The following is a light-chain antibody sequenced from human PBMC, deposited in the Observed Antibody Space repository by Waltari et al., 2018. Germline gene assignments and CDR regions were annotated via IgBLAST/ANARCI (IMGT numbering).Light chain of an antibody. CDR2: AAS. J-gene: IGKJ2*01. CDR1: QSITTY. Sequence: DIQMTQSPSSLSASVGDRVTITCRASQSITTYLNWYQQKPGKAPKLLIYAASSLQSGVPSRFSGSGSGTEFTLTISSLQPDDFATYYCQQYNSPMYTFGQGTKLEIK. CDR3: QQYNSPMYT. V-gene: IGKV1-39*01.